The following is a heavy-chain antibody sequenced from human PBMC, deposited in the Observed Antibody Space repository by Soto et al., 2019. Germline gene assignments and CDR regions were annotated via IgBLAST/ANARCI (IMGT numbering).Heavy chain of an antibody. CDR1: GGSIISGGYS. J-gene: IGHJ4*02. V-gene: IGHV4-30-2*01. D-gene: IGHD3-10*01. CDR2: IYHSGST. CDR3: ARVGRMYYYDSGSYPYFDD. Sequence: TLSLTCAVSGGSIISGGYSWSLIRQPPGKGLEWIGYIYHSGSTYYNPSLKSRVTISVDRSKNQFSLKLSSVTAADTAVYYCARVGRMYYYDSGSYPYFDDWGQGTLVTVSS.